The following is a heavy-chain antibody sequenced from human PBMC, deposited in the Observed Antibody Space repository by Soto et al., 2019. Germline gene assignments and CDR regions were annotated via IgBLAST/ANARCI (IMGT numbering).Heavy chain of an antibody. Sequence: PGGSLRLSCAASGFTFSSYWMSWVRQATGKGLEWVANIKQDGSEKYYVDSVKGRFTISRDNAKNSLYLQMNSLRAEDTAVYYCARDGSTYYDFWSGYYTGRFDYWGQGT. CDR2: IKQDGSEK. D-gene: IGHD3-3*01. V-gene: IGHV3-7*05. CDR3: ARDGSTYYDFWSGYYTGRFDY. J-gene: IGHJ4*02. CDR1: GFTFSSYW.